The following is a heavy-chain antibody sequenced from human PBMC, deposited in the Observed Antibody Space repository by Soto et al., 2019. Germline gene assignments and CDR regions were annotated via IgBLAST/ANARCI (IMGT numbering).Heavy chain of an antibody. D-gene: IGHD2-8*01. Sequence: ASVKVSCKASGYTFTTYYMHWVRQAPGQGLEWMGIINPVGGSTTYVERLQGRVTTTRDTSTSTVYMELRSLRPEDTAVYYCARAPGDCRNGVCYDPTGMDVWGQGTTVTVSS. CDR3: ARAPGDCRNGVCYDPTGMDV. V-gene: IGHV1-46*04. J-gene: IGHJ6*02. CDR2: INPVGGST. CDR1: GYTFTTYY.